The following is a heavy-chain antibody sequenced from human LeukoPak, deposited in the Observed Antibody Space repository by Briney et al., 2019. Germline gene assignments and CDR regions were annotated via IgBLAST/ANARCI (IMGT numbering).Heavy chain of an antibody. CDR2: ISYDGTNE. V-gene: IGHV3-30*01. Sequence: PGGSLRLSCAASGFTFSSHALYWVRQAPGKGLEWVAVISYDGTNEFYADSVQDRFTISRDNSKNTLSLQMNSLRPEDTAIYYCARSRIAAFVPFYFDSWGQGALVTVSS. CDR1: GFTFSSHA. J-gene: IGHJ4*02. CDR3: ARSRIAAFVPFYFDS. D-gene: IGHD6-13*01.